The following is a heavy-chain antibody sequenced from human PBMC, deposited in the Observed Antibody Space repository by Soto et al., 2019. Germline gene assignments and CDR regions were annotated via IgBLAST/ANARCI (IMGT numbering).Heavy chain of an antibody. D-gene: IGHD5-12*01. J-gene: IGHJ1*01. CDR2: AFHTGGT. V-gene: IGHV4-59*01. Sequence: SETLSLTCTVSNDSIRRYYWSWIRQPPGRGLEWIGYAFHTGGTNYNPSLKSRVTISVDSSKSQFALRLTSVTAADTAVYFCASSELATLRDTEYFHHWGQGTLVTVS. CDR3: ASSELATLRDTEYFHH. CDR1: NDSIRRYY.